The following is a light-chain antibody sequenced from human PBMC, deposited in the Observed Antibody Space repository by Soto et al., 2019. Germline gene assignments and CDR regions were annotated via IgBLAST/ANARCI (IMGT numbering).Light chain of an antibody. V-gene: IGKV3-15*01. CDR2: GAS. J-gene: IGKJ1*01. CDR1: QSLSSS. Sequence: EIVLTQSPATLSLFPGERATLSCRASQSLSSSLAWYQQKPGQAPRLLIHGASTRATGIPARFSGSGSGTEFTLTISSLQPDDFATYYCQHYNSYSEAFGQGTKVDIK. CDR3: QHYNSYSEA.